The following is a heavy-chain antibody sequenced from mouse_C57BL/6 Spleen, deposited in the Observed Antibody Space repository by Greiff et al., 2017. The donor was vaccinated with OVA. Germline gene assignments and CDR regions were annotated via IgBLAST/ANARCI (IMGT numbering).Heavy chain of an antibody. D-gene: IGHD1-1*01. Sequence: QQSCKASGYTFTSYWMQWVKQRPGQGLEWIGEIDPSDSYTNYNQKFKGKATLTVDTSSSTAYMQLSSLTSEDSAVYYCAIRGDYYGSSFDYWGQGTTLTVSS. CDR2: IDPSDSYT. CDR3: AIRGDYYGSSFDY. V-gene: IGHV1-50*01. J-gene: IGHJ2*01. CDR1: GYTFTSYW.